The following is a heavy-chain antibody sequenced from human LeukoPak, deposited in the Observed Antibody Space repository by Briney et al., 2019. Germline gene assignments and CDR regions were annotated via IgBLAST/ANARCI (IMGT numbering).Heavy chain of an antibody. CDR3: ARDAVSGWYYDN. D-gene: IGHD6-19*01. J-gene: IGHJ4*02. V-gene: IGHV3-30*04. Sequence: TGGSLRLSCAASGFTFSSYAMHWVRQAPGKGLEWVAVISYDGSNKYYADSVEGRFTISRDNSKNTLYLQMNSLRAEDTAVYYCARDAVSGWYYDNWGQGTLVTVSS. CDR1: GFTFSSYA. CDR2: ISYDGSNK.